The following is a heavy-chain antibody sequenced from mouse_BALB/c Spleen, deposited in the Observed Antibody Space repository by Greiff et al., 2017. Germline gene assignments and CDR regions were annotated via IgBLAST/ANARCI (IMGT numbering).Heavy chain of an antibody. D-gene: IGHD2-2*01. J-gene: IGHJ4*01. CDR2: ISTYYGDA. V-gene: IGHV1S137*01. CDR1: GYTFTDYA. CDR3: ARTGYDEAMDY. Sequence: VQLQQSGAELVRPGVSVKISCKGSGYTFTDYAMHWVKQSHAKSLEWIGVISTYYGDASYNQKFKGKATMTVDKSSSTAYMELARLTSEDSAIYYCARTGYDEAMDYWGQGTSVTVSS.